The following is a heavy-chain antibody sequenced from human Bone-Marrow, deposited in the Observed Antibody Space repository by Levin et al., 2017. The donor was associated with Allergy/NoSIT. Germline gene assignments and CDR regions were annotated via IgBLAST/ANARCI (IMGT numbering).Heavy chain of an antibody. CDR2: VSPTSSNI. CDR3: ASGVFGMPRGPAIFHY. Sequence: GGSLRLSCAASGLTFSNYNMNWVRQAPGKGLEWVSSVSPTSSNIYYGDSVGGRFTISRDNANNSLFLEMTNLGVEDTAIYYCASGVFGMPRGPAIFHYWGQGTPVVVSS. J-gene: IGHJ4*02. D-gene: IGHD3-10*01. CDR1: GLTFSNYN. V-gene: IGHV3-21*01.